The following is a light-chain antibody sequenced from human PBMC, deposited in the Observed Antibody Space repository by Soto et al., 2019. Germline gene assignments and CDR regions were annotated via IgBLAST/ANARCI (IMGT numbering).Light chain of an antibody. V-gene: IGKV1-9*01. CDR1: QGPSSY. J-gene: IGKJ1*01. Sequence: DIQLTQSPSFLSASVGDRVTITCRASQGPSSYLAWYQQKPGKAPKLLIYDASTLQSGVPSRFSGSESATEPTLTISSLQPEDSATYYCQHLNSYPRTFGQGTKVEVK. CDR3: QHLNSYPRT. CDR2: DAS.